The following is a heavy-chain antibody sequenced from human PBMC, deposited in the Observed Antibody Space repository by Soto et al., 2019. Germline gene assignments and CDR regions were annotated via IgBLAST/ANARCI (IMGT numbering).Heavy chain of an antibody. CDR3: ARGDSGSYYRRWVYFDY. V-gene: IGHV1-69*01. J-gene: IGHJ4*02. D-gene: IGHD1-26*01. CDR1: GGTFSSYA. CDR2: IIPIFGTA. Sequence: QVQLVQSGAEVKKPGSSVKVSCKASGGTFSSYAISWVRQAPGQGLEWMGGIIPIFGTANYAQKFQGRVTITADESTSTAYMELSSLRSEDTAVCYCARGDSGSYYRRWVYFDYWGQGTLVTVSS.